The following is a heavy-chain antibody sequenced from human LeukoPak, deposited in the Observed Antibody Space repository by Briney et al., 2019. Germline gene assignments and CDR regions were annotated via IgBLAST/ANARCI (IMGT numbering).Heavy chain of an antibody. CDR1: GYTFTDYY. CDR3: ARLYSSTEVIDS. J-gene: IGHJ4*02. V-gene: IGHV1-2*02. D-gene: IGHD6-13*01. Sequence: ASVKVSCKTSGYTFTDYYMHWVRQAPGQGLERMGWINPNNGGTKYAPKFQGRVTMTRDTSISTDYMELSSLRSDDTAVYYCARLYSSTEVIDSWGQGTLVTVSS. CDR2: INPNNGGT.